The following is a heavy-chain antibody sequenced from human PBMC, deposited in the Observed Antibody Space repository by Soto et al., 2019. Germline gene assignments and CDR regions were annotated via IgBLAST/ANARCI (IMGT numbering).Heavy chain of an antibody. CDR2: ISPGGDIR. CDR3: TRDPRITDF. J-gene: IGHJ4*02. D-gene: IGHD3-16*01. Sequence: LRLSCAASGFIFTNFYMTWIRQAPGKGLELVSYISPGGDIRNYVDSVKGRFTISRDNTNRLVYLHMNSLRAEDTAVYYCTRDPRITDFWGQGNLVTVSS. CDR1: GFIFTNFY. V-gene: IGHV3-11*01.